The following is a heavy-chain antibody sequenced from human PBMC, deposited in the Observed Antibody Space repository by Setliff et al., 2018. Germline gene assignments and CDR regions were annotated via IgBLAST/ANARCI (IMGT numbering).Heavy chain of an antibody. CDR2: INPNSGGT. V-gene: IGHV1-2*02. CDR3: ARVPRLEWLLPTFDS. Sequence: VASVKVSCKASGYTFTGYYMHWVRQAPGQGLEWMGWINPNSGGTNYAQKFQGRVTMTIDTSTSTAYMELRSLRSDDTAVYYCARVPRLEWLLPTFDSWGQGTLVTVSS. CDR1: GYTFTGYY. J-gene: IGHJ4*02. D-gene: IGHD3-3*01.